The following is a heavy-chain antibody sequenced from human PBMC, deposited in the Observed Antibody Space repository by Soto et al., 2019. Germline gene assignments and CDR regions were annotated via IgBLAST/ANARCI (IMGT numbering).Heavy chain of an antibody. Sequence: ESGGGVVQPGRSLRLSCAASGFTFSSYGMHWVRQAPGKGLEWVAVIWYDGSNKYYADSVKGRFTISRDNSKNTLYLQMNSLKTEDTAVYYCATAIVITGLNYWGQGTLVTVSS. D-gene: IGHD3-16*01. J-gene: IGHJ4*02. V-gene: IGHV3-33*01. CDR3: ATAIVITGLNY. CDR2: IWYDGSNK. CDR1: GFTFSSYG.